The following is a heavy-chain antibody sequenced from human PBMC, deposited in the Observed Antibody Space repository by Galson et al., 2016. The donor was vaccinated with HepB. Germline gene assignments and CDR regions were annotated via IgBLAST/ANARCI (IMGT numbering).Heavy chain of an antibody. V-gene: IGHV1-69*13. CDR2: IIPIYGRS. D-gene: IGHD6-6*01. J-gene: IGHJ4*02. CDR3: ARTGRDSASSR. Sequence: SVKVSCKASGGTFSNYAISWVRQAPGQGLEWMGGIIPIYGRSNYAQKFQGRVTITADESTSIAYMEVSRLKSEDTAVYYCARTGRDSASSRWSQGTLVTVSS. CDR1: GGTFSNYA.